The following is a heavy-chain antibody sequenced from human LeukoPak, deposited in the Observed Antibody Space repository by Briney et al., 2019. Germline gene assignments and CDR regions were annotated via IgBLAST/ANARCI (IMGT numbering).Heavy chain of an antibody. J-gene: IGHJ4*02. D-gene: IGHD4-17*01. Sequence: GASVNVSCKVSGYTLTELSMHWVRQAPGKGLEWMGGFDPEDGETIYAQKFQGRVTMTEDTSTDTAYMELSSLRSEDTAVYYCATLDYPPTVTLQFDYWGQGTLVTVSS. CDR1: GYTLTELS. V-gene: IGHV1-24*01. CDR2: FDPEDGET. CDR3: ATLDYPPTVTLQFDY.